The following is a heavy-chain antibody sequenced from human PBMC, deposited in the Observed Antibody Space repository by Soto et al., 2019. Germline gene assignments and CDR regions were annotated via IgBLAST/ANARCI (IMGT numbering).Heavy chain of an antibody. CDR2: ISTLNGNT. CDR1: GYDYVTYA. D-gene: IGHD5-18*01. J-gene: IGHJ6*02. Sequence: QAQLVQSGAEVKKPGASVNVSCKASGYDYVTYAIRWVRQRPGQGLEWMGWISTLNGNTNYAQNLQGRVTMTTDTATRIVHLELRSLRSDDTAVYYCARRVQVWLPDYYGMDVWGQGTTVTVSS. CDR3: ARRVQVWLPDYYGMDV. V-gene: IGHV1-18*01.